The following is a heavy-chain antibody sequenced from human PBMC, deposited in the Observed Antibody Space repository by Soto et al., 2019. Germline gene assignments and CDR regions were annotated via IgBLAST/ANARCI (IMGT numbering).Heavy chain of an antibody. CDR3: ARDRMEWLSYYYGMDV. D-gene: IGHD3-3*01. J-gene: IGHJ6*02. Sequence: GGSLRLSCEASQLTSDDHGIHWVRQPPGKGLEWVAGLIWNRGDVGYADSVRGRFSISRDTAKKTLYLQMSSLRVEDTALYYCARDRMEWLSYYYGMDVWGQGTTVTVS. V-gene: IGHV3-9*02. CDR2: LIWNRGDV. CDR1: QLTSDDHG.